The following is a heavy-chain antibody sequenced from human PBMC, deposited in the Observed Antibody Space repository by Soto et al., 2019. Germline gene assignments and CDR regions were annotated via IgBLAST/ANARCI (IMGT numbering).Heavy chain of an antibody. J-gene: IGHJ5*01. V-gene: IGHV1-24*01. Sequence: ASVKVSCNVSGYTLTELSMHWVRQAPGKGLERLGGYDPEEGETIYAQSFQGRVTMTEDTSTDTAYMDLRSLKSEDTAIYYRATTRFLFFHYFDCWGYVTLVT. CDR3: ATTRFLFFHYFDC. CDR2: YDPEEGET. CDR1: GYTLTELS. D-gene: IGHD2-21*01.